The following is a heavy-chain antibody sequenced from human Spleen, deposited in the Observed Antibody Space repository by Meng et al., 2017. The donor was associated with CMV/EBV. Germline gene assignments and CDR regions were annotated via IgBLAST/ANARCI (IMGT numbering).Heavy chain of an antibody. J-gene: IGHJ2*01. D-gene: IGHD2-2*02. CDR3: ARGGYCSSTSCYTFWYFDL. V-gene: IGHV3-30*04. CDR1: GFTFSSYA. Sequence: GGSLRLSCAASGFTFSSYAMHWVRQAPGKGLEWVAVISYDGSNKYYADSVKGRFTISRDNSKNTLYLQMNSLRAEDTAVYYCARGGYCSSTSCYTFWYFDLWGRGTLVTVSS. CDR2: ISYDGSNK.